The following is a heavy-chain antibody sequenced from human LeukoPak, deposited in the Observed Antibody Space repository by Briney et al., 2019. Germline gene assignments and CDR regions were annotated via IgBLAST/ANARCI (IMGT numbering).Heavy chain of an antibody. V-gene: IGHV3-30-3*01. CDR3: ARGTPELELLLDY. J-gene: IGHJ4*02. Sequence: PGGSLRLSCEASGFTFSSYAMHWVRQAPGKGLEWVAVISYDGSNKYYADSVKGRFTISRDNSKNTLYLQMNSLRAEDTAVYYCARGTPELELLLDYWGQGTLVTVSS. D-gene: IGHD1-7*01. CDR1: GFTFSSYA. CDR2: ISYDGSNK.